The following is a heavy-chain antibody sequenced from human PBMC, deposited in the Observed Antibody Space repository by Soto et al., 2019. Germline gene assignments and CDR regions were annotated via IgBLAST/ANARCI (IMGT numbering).Heavy chain of an antibody. CDR1: GFTFSSYA. D-gene: IGHD4-17*01. CDR2: ISGSGGST. V-gene: IGHV3-23*01. Sequence: EVQLLESGGGLVQPGGSLRLSCAASGFTFSSYAMSWVRQAPGKGLEWVSAISGSGGSTYYADSVKGRFTISRDNSKNTLHLQMNSLGAEDTAVYYWAKDPDDGDYHDYWGQGTLVTVSS. J-gene: IGHJ4*02. CDR3: AKDPDDGDYHDY.